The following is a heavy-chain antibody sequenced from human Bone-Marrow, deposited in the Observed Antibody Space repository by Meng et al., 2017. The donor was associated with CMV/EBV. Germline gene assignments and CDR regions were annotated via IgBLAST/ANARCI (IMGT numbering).Heavy chain of an antibody. CDR2: ISSSGSTI. CDR1: GFTFSSYE. J-gene: IGHJ3*02. Sequence: GESLKISCAASGFTFSSYEMNWVRQAPGKGLEWVSYISSSGSTIYYADSVKGRFTISRDNAKNSLYLQMNSLRAEDTAVYYCASDIVVVPAANDAFDIWGQGTRVTVSS. V-gene: IGHV3-48*03. D-gene: IGHD2-2*01. CDR3: ASDIVVVPAANDAFDI.